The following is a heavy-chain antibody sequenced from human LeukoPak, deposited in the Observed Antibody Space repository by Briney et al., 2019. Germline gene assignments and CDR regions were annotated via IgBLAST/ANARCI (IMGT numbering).Heavy chain of an antibody. CDR1: GFSLSNSGVG. V-gene: IGHV2-5*02. D-gene: IGHD2-15*01. CDR2: IYWDDDK. CDR3: ARQTCSGGSCYGY. J-gene: IGHJ4*02. Sequence: ESGPTLVKPTQTLTLTCTVSGFSLSNSGVGVGWIRQPPGKALEWLALIYWDDDKRYSPPLKRRLTITKDTAKNQVVLKMTNMDPADTGTYYCARQTCSGGSCYGYWGQGRLVTV.